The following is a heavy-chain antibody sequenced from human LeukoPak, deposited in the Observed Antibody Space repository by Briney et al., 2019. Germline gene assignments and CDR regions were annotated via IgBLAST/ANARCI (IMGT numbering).Heavy chain of an antibody. CDR2: INYGGTT. D-gene: IGHD1-26*01. V-gene: IGHV4-34*01. CDR1: GFTFSSYA. J-gene: IGHJ4*02. Sequence: PGGSLRLSCAASGFTFSSYAMSWVRQAPGKGLEWIATINYGGTTHYNPSLKSRVTISADTSINQFSLKLNSVTAADTAVYYCAGGRWISGSYYNFDYWGQGTLVTVSS. CDR3: AGGRWISGSYYNFDY.